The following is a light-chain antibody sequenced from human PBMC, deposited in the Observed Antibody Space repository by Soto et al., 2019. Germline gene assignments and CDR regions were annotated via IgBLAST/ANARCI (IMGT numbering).Light chain of an antibody. V-gene: IGKV1-5*03. Sequence: DIQMTQSPSTLSASVGDRVTITCRASQSISSWLAWYQQKPGEAPKILIYKASTLESGVPSRFSGSGSGTEFTLTISSLHPHDFATYYCQQYDYYPYTFGQGTK. CDR2: KAS. J-gene: IGKJ2*01. CDR1: QSISSW. CDR3: QQYDYYPYT.